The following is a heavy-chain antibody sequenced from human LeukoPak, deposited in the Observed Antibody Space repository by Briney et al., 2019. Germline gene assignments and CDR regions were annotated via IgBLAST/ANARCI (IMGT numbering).Heavy chain of an antibody. CDR1: GFTFSSYG. J-gene: IGHJ4*02. D-gene: IGHD3-10*01. Sequence: GRSLGLSCAASGFTFSSYGMHWVRQAPGKGLEWVAVIWYDGSNKYYADSVKGRFTISRDNSKNTLYLQMNSLRAEDTAVYYCARDYGSGSHLVDYWGQGTLVTVSS. V-gene: IGHV3-33*01. CDR3: ARDYGSGSHLVDY. CDR2: IWYDGSNK.